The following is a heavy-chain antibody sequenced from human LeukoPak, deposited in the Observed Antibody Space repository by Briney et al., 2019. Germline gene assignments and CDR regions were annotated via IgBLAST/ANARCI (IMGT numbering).Heavy chain of an antibody. V-gene: IGHV1-69*04. CDR1: GGTFSSYA. CDR3: ASWVGYDFWSGRSPDAFDI. Sequence: SVKVSCKASGGTFSSYAISWVRQAPGQGLEWMGRTIPILGIANYAQKFQGRVTITADKSTSTAYMELSSLRSEDTAVYYCASWVGYDFWSGRSPDAFDIWGQGTMVTVSS. CDR2: TIPILGIA. D-gene: IGHD3-3*01. J-gene: IGHJ3*02.